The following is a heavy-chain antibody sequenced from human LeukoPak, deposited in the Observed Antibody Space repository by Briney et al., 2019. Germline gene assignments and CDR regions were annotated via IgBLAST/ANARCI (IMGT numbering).Heavy chain of an antibody. V-gene: IGHV4-59*01. J-gene: IGHJ6*02. CDR2: IYYSGST. CDR3: ARDGSSGLGYYGMDV. D-gene: IGHD6-6*01. CDR1: GGSISSYY. Sequence: SETLSLTCTVSGGSISSYYWSWIRQPPGKGLEWIGYIYYSGSTNYNPSLKSRVTISVDTSKNQFSLKLSSVTAADTAVYYCARDGSSGLGYYGMDVWAKGPRSPSP.